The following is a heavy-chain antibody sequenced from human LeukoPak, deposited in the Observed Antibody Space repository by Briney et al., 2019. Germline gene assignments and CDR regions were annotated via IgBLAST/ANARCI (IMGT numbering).Heavy chain of an antibody. D-gene: IGHD6-19*01. J-gene: IGHJ4*02. CDR1: GYTFTGYY. V-gene: IGHV1-69*13. CDR3: ARSAAVAGYYYFDY. CDR2: IIPIFGTA. Sequence: ASVKVSCKASGYTFTGYYMHWVRQAPGQGLEWMGGIIPIFGTANYAQKFQGRVTITADESTSTAYMELSSLRSEDTAVYYCARSAAVAGYYYFDYWGQGTLVTVSS.